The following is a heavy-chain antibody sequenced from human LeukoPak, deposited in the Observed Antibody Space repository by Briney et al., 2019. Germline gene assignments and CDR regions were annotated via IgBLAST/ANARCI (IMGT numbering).Heavy chain of an antibody. D-gene: IGHD2-2*01. J-gene: IGHJ5*02. CDR1: GGTFSSYA. CDR3: ARDRDVVVPAAIPDWRGWFDP. V-gene: IGHV1-69*13. Sequence: SVKVSCKASGGTFSSYAISWVRQAPGQGLEWMGGIIPTFGTANYAQKFQGRVTITADESTSTAYMELSSLRSEDTAVYYCARDRDVVVPAAIPDWRGWFDPWGQGTLVTVSS. CDR2: IIPTFGTA.